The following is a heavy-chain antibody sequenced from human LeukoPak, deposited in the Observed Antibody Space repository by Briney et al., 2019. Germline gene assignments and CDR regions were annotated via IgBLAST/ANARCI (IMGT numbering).Heavy chain of an antibody. CDR2: ISPKSGGT. D-gene: IGHD2-15*01. J-gene: IGHJ5*02. CDR3: ARGVAANGRLDP. V-gene: IGHV1-2*02. CDR1: GYSFTDYY. Sequence: GASLKVSCKTSGYSFTDYYIHWVRQAPGQGFEWLGWISPKSGGTNYARKFQDSVSLTRDTSIDTAYMELTSLRLDDTAIYYCARGVAANGRLDPWGQGSLIIVSS.